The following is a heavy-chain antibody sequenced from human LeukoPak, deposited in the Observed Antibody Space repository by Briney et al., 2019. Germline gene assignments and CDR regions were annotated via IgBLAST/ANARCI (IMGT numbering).Heavy chain of an antibody. CDR3: ARGDIVVLPAGIPHNWFDP. CDR2: INPNSGGT. V-gene: IGHV1-2*02. Sequence: GASVKVSCKAPGYSFTGYYIHWVRQAPGQGLEWMGWINPNSGGTNYAQKFQGRVTMTRDTSISTAYMELSRLRSDDTAVYYCARGDIVVLPAGIPHNWFDPWGQGTLVTVSS. D-gene: IGHD2-2*02. CDR1: GYSFTGYY. J-gene: IGHJ5*02.